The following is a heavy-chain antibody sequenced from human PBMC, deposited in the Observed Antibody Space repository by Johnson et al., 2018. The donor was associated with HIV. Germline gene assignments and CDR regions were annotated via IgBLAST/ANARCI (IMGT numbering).Heavy chain of an antibody. V-gene: IGHV3-9*01. CDR2: ISWNSGSI. D-gene: IGHD3-16*01. J-gene: IGHJ3*02. CDR3: ARVMKAGAFDI. Sequence: VQLVESGGGVVQPGRSLRLSCAASGFTFDDYAMHWVRQAPGKGLEWVSGISWNSGSIGYADSVKGRFTISRDNSKNTLYLQMNSLRAEDTAVYYCARVMKAGAFDIWGQGTMVTVSS. CDR1: GFTFDDYA.